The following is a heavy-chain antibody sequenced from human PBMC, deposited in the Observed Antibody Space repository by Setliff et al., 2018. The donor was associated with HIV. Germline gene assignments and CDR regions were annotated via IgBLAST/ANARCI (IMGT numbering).Heavy chain of an antibody. CDR2: IHYNEKT. CDR1: GGSASNSRYY. D-gene: IGHD3-22*01. Sequence: PSETLSLTCTVSGGSASNSRYYWAWIRQPPGKGLEYIGSIHYNEKTYYNPSLKSRVTISIDTSKNQFSLNLTSVTAEDTAVYYCASRVYYYDSNNFLREEGFDPWGQGTLVTVSS. J-gene: IGHJ5*02. V-gene: IGHV4-39*01. CDR3: ASRVYYYDSNNFLREEGFDP.